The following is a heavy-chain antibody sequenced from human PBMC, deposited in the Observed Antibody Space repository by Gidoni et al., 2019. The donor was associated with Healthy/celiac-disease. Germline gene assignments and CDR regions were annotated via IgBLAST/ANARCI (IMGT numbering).Heavy chain of an antibody. CDR1: GLPFSRYS. CDR2: IRSSSSYI. V-gene: IGHV3-21*05. J-gene: IGHJ4*02. CDR3: ARDAGSTMVQGASDY. Sequence: EVPLVAPGRALVKPGGSLRLSCAASGLPFSRYSMNWVRQDPEKGLEWVSFIRSSSSYIDYADSVKGRFTIARDNDKNSLYLQMNSLRAEDTGVYYCARDAGSTMVQGASDYWGQGTLVTVSS. D-gene: IGHD3-10*01.